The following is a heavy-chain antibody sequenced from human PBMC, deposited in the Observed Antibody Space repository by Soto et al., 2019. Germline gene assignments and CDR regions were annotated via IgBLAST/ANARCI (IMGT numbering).Heavy chain of an antibody. Sequence: GGALRLSCAASGFTFSSHEMNWVRQAPGKGLEWISYISGSGNITYYADSVKGRFTISRDNAQKSLYLQMNSLRVEDTAVYYCARGGVYWGQGTLVTVSS. CDR1: GFTFSSHE. CDR3: ARGGVY. CDR2: ISGSGNIT. V-gene: IGHV3-48*03. J-gene: IGHJ4*02. D-gene: IGHD2-8*01.